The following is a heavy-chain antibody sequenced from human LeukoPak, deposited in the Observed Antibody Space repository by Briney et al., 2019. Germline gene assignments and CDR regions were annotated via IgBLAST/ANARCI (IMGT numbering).Heavy chain of an antibody. Sequence: SVKVSRKSSGGTFSSYAISWVRQAPGQGLEWMGGIIPIFGTANYAQKFQGRVTITADESTSTAYMELSSLRSDDTAVYYCAIWYCSGGSCYFDYWGQGTLVTVSS. D-gene: IGHD2-15*01. J-gene: IGHJ4*02. V-gene: IGHV1-69*13. CDR1: GGTFSSYA. CDR3: AIWYCSGGSCYFDY. CDR2: IIPIFGTA.